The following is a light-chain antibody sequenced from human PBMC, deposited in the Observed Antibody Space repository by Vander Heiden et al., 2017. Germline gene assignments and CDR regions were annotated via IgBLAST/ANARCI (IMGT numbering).Light chain of an antibody. V-gene: IGKV3D-15*01. CDR1: QSVSGT. CDR3: QQYNQWPLT. J-gene: IGKJ4*01. Sequence: IVMTQSPATLSVSPGERATLPCRASQSVSGTLAWYQQKPGQTPRLLIYGASTRASGIPARFSGSGSGTEFTLTISSLQSEDFAVYDCQQYNQWPLTFGGGTKLEIK. CDR2: GAS.